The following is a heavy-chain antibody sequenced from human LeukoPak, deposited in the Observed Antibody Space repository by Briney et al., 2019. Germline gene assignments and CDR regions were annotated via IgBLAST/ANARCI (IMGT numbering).Heavy chain of an antibody. CDR2: INHSGST. V-gene: IGHV4-34*01. Sequence: SETLSLTCAVYGGSFSGYYWSWIRQPPGKGLEWIGEINHSGSTNYNPSLKSRVTISVDTSKNQFSLKLSSVTAADTAVYYCARSPNSGTLVRFDPWGQGTLVIVSS. CDR1: GGSFSGYY. J-gene: IGHJ5*02. D-gene: IGHD1-26*01. CDR3: ARSPNSGTLVRFDP.